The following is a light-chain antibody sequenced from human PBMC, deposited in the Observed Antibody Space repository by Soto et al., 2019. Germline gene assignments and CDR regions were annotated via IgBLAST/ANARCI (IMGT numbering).Light chain of an antibody. CDR1: QSVRTN. J-gene: IGKJ4*01. V-gene: IGKV3-15*01. CDR2: DAS. Sequence: IVMTQSPATLSVSPGDRATLSCRASQSVRTNLAWYQLTPGQTPRLLIYDASTRATGVPARFSGTGSGTDLILTISSVHYDDFVVYYCQQYNAWPPLTFGGGIMVAIK. CDR3: QQYNAWPPLT.